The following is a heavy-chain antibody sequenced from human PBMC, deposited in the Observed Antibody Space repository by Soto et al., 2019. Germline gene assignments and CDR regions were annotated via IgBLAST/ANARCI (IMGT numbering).Heavy chain of an antibody. CDR3: AGELLWFGELLYYYYGMDV. Sequence: SETLSLTCTVSGGAISSSSYYWGWIRQPPGKGLEWIGSIYYSGSTYYNPSLKSRVTISVDTSKNQFSLKLSSVTAADTAVYYCAGELLWFGELLYYYYGMDVWGQGITVTVSS. CDR1: GGAISSSSYY. J-gene: IGHJ6*02. V-gene: IGHV4-39*02. CDR2: IYYSGST. D-gene: IGHD3-10*01.